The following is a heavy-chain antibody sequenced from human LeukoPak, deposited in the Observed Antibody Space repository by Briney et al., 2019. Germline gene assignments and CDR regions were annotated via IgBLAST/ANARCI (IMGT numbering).Heavy chain of an antibody. Sequence: SETLSLTCTVSGGSINNGDNYWSWLRQPPGKGLEWIAFIYYRGTAYYNPSLKSRVTMSIDTSRNEFSLKLTSVTAADTAVYYCARDLGGHNYGPFDSWGQGTLVTVSS. V-gene: IGHV4-30-4*01. CDR3: ARDLGGHNYGPFDS. D-gene: IGHD5-18*01. J-gene: IGHJ4*02. CDR2: IYYRGTA. CDR1: GGSINNGDNY.